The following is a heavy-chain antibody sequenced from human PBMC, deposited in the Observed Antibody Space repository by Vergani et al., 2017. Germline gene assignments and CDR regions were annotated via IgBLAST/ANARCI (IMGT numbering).Heavy chain of an antibody. CDR2: IDRTGRT. Sequence: QVQLQESGPGLVKPSETLSLTCIVSGGSISPYYWSWIRQPPGKGLEWIGTIDRTGRTHLSPSLKSRLTISVDTTKNQFSLRLTSATAADTAVYFCARDGMSPAEIDPKNAFHVWGQGTRVSV. CDR1: GGSISPYY. J-gene: IGHJ3*01. CDR3: ARDGMSPAEIDPKNAFHV. D-gene: IGHD1-14*01. V-gene: IGHV4-59*12.